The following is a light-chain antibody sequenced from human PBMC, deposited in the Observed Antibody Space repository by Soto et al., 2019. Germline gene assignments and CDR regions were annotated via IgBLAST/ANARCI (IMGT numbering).Light chain of an antibody. CDR1: QSVSSY. CDR3: QQHWSGLT. Sequence: EIVLTQSPATLSLSPGERATLSCRASQSVSSYLAWYQQKPGQAPRLLIYDASNRATGIPARFSGSGSGTDFTLTISSLEPEDFAVYYCQQHWSGLTFGGGTKVEIK. V-gene: IGKV3-11*01. CDR2: DAS. J-gene: IGKJ4*01.